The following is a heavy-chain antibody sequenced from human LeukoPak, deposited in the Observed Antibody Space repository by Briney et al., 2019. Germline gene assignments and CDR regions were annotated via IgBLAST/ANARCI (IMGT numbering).Heavy chain of an antibody. CDR3: ARQLSSRFIGY. D-gene: IGHD2/OR15-2a*01. Sequence: KSSETLSLTCTVSGGSVSSGSYYWSWIRQPPGKGLEWIGYIYYSGSTNYNPSLKSRVTISVDTSKNQFSLKLSSVTAADTAVYYCARQLSSRFIGYWGQGTLVTVSS. V-gene: IGHV4-61*01. CDR2: IYYSGST. CDR1: GGSVSSGSYY. J-gene: IGHJ4*02.